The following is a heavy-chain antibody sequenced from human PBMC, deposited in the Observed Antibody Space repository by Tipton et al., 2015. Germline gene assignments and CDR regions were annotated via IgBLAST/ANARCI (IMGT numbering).Heavy chain of an antibody. Sequence: SLRLSCVTSGFTFSRHAMNWVRQAPGKGLEWVSAIRGSGDSAFYADSVKGRFSISRDNSKNTVYLQMNSLRAEDTAFYYCAKDQEDYDRSSGIPNLDYWGQGALVTVSS. V-gene: IGHV3-23*01. CDR3: AKDQEDYDRSSGIPNLDY. J-gene: IGHJ4*02. CDR1: GFTFSRHA. CDR2: IRGSGDSA. D-gene: IGHD3-22*01.